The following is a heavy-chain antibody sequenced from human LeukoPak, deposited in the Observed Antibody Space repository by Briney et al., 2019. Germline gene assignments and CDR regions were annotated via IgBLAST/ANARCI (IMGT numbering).Heavy chain of an antibody. V-gene: IGHV3-43*01. D-gene: IGHD3-9*01. CDR3: ARAVLEIYYDILTGAFYFDY. CDR2: ITWDGRST. Sequence: GGSLRLSCAASQFTFGEYTMHWVRQAPGKALEWVSLITWDGRSTYYADSVKGRFTISRDNAKNSLYLQMNSLRAEDTAVYYCARAVLEIYYDILTGAFYFDYWGQGTLVTVSS. CDR1: QFTFGEYT. J-gene: IGHJ4*02.